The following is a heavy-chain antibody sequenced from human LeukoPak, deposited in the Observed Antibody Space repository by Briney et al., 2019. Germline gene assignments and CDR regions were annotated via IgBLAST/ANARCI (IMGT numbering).Heavy chain of an antibody. CDR2: ITPLFGSE. J-gene: IGHJ3*01. CDR1: GGTFKNNA. Sequence: SVKVSCKASGGTFKNNALNWVRQAPGQGLEWMGGITPLFGSEHYAQRFQGRVTITTDESTSTAYMELSSLTSEDTAVYFCARGRLMVTGFDLWGQGTMVTVSS. CDR3: ARGRLMVTGFDL. V-gene: IGHV1-69*05. D-gene: IGHD2-8*01.